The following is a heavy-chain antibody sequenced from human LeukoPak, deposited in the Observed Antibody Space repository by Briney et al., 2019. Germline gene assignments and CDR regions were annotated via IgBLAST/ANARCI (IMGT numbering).Heavy chain of an antibody. CDR3: ARENYGDYEVDYYYGMDV. CDR1: GYTFTGYY. CDR2: INPNSGGT. Sequence: GASVRVSFTASGYTFTGYYMHWVRQAPGQGLEWMGWINPNSGGTNYAQKFQGRVTMTRDTSISTAYMELSRLRSDDTAVYYCARENYGDYEVDYYYGMDVWGQGTTVTVSS. D-gene: IGHD4-17*01. J-gene: IGHJ6*02. V-gene: IGHV1-2*02.